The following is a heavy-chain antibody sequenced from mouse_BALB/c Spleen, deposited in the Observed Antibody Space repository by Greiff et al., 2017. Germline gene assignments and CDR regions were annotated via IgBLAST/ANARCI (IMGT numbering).Heavy chain of an antibody. CDR1: GFTFSSFG. CDR2: ISSGSSTI. CDR3: ARSGGYPWFAY. D-gene: IGHD2-2*01. Sequence: DVKLVESGGGLVQPGGSRKLSCAASGFTFSSFGMHWVRQAPEKGLEWVAYISSGSSTIYYADTVKGRFTISRDNPKNTLFLQMTSLRSEDTAMYYCARSGGYPWFAYWGQGTLVTVSA. J-gene: IGHJ3*01. V-gene: IGHV5-17*02.